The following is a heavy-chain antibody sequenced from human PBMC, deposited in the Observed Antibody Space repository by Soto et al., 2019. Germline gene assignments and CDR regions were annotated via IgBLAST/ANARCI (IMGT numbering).Heavy chain of an antibody. V-gene: IGHV6-1*01. Sequence: PSQTLSQACPICGECVSPRCANYDWIRQSPSRGLEWLGRTYYRSKWYNDYAVSVKGRITINPDTSNNQLSLQLNSVTPDDTAVYYCARLKGNSWLDSWGQGTLVTISS. CDR2: TYYRSKWYN. J-gene: IGHJ5*01. CDR1: GECVSPRCAN. CDR3: ARLKGNSWLDS.